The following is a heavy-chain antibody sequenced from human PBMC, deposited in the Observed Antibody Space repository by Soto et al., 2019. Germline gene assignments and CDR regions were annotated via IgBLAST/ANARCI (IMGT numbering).Heavy chain of an antibody. CDR2: VYYTGST. D-gene: IGHD6-6*01. V-gene: IGHV4-59*01. CDR3: ARDYSSSASFRYGMDV. J-gene: IGHJ6*02. CDR1: GGSISSYY. Sequence: SETLSLTCTVSGGSISSYYWSWIRQPPGKGLEWIGYVYYTGSTNYNPSLKSRVTISVDTSKNQFSLRLSSVTAADAAVYYCARDYSSSASFRYGMDVWGQGTTVTVSS.